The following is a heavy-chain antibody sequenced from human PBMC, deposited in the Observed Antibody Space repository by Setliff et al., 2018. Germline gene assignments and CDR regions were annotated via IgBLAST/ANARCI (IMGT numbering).Heavy chain of an antibody. CDR1: DYAFVSYG. CDR3: ARAPRLEWILPTFDY. Sequence: WASVKVSCKASDYAFVSYGLSWMRQAPGQGLEWPGWISAYTGKADYAHNFQDRLTMTTDTSTNTAYMELRSLTSDDTAVYFCARAPRLEWILPTFDYWGQGTPVTVS. V-gene: IGHV1-18*01. CDR2: ISAYTGKA. D-gene: IGHD3-3*01. J-gene: IGHJ4*02.